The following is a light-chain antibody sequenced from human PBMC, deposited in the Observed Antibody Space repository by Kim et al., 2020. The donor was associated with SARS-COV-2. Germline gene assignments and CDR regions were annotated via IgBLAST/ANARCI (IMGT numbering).Light chain of an antibody. CDR2: EVT. Sequence: GQSSTLSCTEPISDIGTYSRVSWYQQPPGTAPKLMIYEVTNRPSGVPDRFSGSKSGNTASLTISGLQTEDEADYYCSSYTSSNIYVFGTGTKVTVL. CDR3: SSYTSSNIYV. J-gene: IGLJ1*01. V-gene: IGLV2-18*02. CDR1: ISDIGTYSR.